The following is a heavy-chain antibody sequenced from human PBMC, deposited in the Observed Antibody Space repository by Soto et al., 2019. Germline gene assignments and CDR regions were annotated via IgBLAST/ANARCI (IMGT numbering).Heavy chain of an antibody. CDR1: GFTFSHYP. D-gene: IGHD3-10*01. J-gene: IGHJ4*02. CDR3: AKVYGLMVRGPSDY. V-gene: IGHV3-30*04. Sequence: GGSLRLSCAASGFTFSHYPMHWVRQAPGKGLEWVAVISFDGSNKFYADSVKGRFTISKDNSQNTLYLQMNSLRAEDTAVYYCAKVYGLMVRGPSDYWGQGTLVTVSS. CDR2: ISFDGSNK.